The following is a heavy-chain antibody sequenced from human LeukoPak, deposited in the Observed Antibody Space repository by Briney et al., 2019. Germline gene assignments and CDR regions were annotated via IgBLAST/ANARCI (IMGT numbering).Heavy chain of an antibody. D-gene: IGHD3-22*01. CDR1: GYTFTGYY. CDR2: INPNSGGT. Sequence: ASVKVSCKASGYTFTGYYMHWVRQAPGQGIEWMGWINPNSGGTNYAQKFQGRVTMTRDTSISTAYMELSRLRSDDTAVYYCAKIYYDSGGYDPLAYGGQETLVTVSS. J-gene: IGHJ4*02. V-gene: IGHV1-2*02. CDR3: AKIYYDSGGYDPLAY.